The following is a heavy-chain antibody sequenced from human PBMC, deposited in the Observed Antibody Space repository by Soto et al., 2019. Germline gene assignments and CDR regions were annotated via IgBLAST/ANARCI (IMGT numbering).Heavy chain of an antibody. J-gene: IGHJ4*02. V-gene: IGHV4-34*01. CDR1: GGSFSGYY. CDR3: XXXXXXXXY. Sequence: QVQLQQWGAGLLKPSETLSLTCAVYGGSFSGYYWSWIRQPPGKGLEWIGEINHSGSTNYNPSLXXXXXXXXXXXXXXXXXXXXXXXXXXXXXXXXXXXXXXXXYWGQGTLVTVSS. CDR2: INHSGST.